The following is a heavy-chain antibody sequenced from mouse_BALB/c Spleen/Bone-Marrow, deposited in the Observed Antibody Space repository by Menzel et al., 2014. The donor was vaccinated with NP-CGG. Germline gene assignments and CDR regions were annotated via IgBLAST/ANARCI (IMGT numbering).Heavy chain of an antibody. V-gene: IGHV1-87*01. J-gene: IGHJ4*01. CDR3: ARSNYPYAMDY. Sequence: VQLQQSGAELARPGASVKLSCKASGYTFTGYWVQWVKQRPGQGLEWIGTIYPGDGDTRYTQKFKGKATLTADKSSSTAYMRLSSLASEDSAVYYCARSNYPYAMDYWGQGTSVTVSS. CDR1: GYTFTGYW. D-gene: IGHD2-5*01. CDR2: IYPGDGDT.